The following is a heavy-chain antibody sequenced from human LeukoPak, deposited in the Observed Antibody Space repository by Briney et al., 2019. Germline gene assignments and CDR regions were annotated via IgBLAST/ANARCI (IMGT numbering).Heavy chain of an antibody. CDR2: ISSSSSYI. J-gene: IGHJ6*02. V-gene: IGHV3-21*01. CDR3: ARAWDYYDILTGYPHYGMDV. D-gene: IGHD3-9*01. CDR1: GFTFSSYS. Sequence: GGSLRLSCAASGFTFSSYSMNWVRQAPGKGLEWVSSISSSSSYIYYADSVKGRFTISRDNAKNSLYLQMDSLRAEDTAVYYCARAWDYYDILTGYPHYGMDVWGQGTTVTVSS.